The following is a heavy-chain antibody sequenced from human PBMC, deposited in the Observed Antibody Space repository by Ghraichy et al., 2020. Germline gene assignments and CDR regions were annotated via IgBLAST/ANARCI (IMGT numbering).Heavy chain of an antibody. CDR2: ISAYNGDT. CDR3: ARAPRRFLVRPFYYYYGMDV. D-gene: IGHD3-3*01. J-gene: IGHJ6*02. V-gene: IGHV1-18*01. CDR1: GYTFTSYG. Sequence: ASVKVSCKASGYTFTSYGISWVRQAPGQGLEWMGWISAYNGDTNYAQKIQGRVTMTTDTSTSTAYMELRSLRSDDTAVYYCARAPRRFLVRPFYYYYGMDVWGQVSTVTVCS.